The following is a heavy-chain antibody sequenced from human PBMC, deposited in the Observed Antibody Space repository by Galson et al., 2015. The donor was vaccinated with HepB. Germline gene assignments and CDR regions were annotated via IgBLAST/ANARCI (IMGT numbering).Heavy chain of an antibody. CDR1: GFSFSTRPER. V-gene: IGHV2-5*01. D-gene: IGHD2-21*02. CDR3: AYGLGIGHGVACYEQLEY. Sequence: PALVKPTQTLTLTCTFSGFSFSTRPERVSWVRQPPGKALEWLALISWHEQKHHSPSLTNRPPITKDNSQNQVVLHVTNMDPVDTATYYCAYGLGIGHGVACYEQLEYWGQGVLVTVSS. CDR2: ISWHEQK. J-gene: IGHJ4*02.